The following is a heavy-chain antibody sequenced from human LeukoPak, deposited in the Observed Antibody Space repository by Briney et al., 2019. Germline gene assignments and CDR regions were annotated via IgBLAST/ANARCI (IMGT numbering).Heavy chain of an antibody. J-gene: IGHJ4*02. Sequence: ASVKVSCKASGYTFTGYYMHWVRQAPGQGLEWMGWINPNSGGTNYAQKFQGRVTMTRDTSISTAYMELSRLRSDDTAVYYCARSTGTDRYYFDYWGQGTLVTVSS. CDR3: ARSTGTDRYYFDY. V-gene: IGHV1-2*02. CDR1: GYTFTGYY. D-gene: IGHD1-7*01. CDR2: INPNSGGT.